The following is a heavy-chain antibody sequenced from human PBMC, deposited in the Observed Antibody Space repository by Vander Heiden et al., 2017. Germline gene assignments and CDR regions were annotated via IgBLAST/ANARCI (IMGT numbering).Heavy chain of an antibody. CDR1: GYPFSSRA. D-gene: IGHD3-22*01. CDR2: ISSSGGST. CDR3: AKDRGYYDSSGYPQTFDY. J-gene: IGHJ4*02. V-gene: IGHV3-23*01. Sequence: EVQLLESGGGLVPPGGSLSLSCTASGYPFSSRAMSGVRPAPGKGLEWISAISSSGGSTYYADSVKGRFTISRDNSKNTLYLQMNGLRAEDTAVYYCAKDRGYYDSSGYPQTFDYWGQGTLVTVSS.